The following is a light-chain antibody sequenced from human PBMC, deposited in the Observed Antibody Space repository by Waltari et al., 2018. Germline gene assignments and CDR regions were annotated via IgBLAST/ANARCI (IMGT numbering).Light chain of an antibody. V-gene: IGKV4-1*01. CDR2: WAS. CDR1: QSLLHSSNNKNY. Sequence: DIVMTQSPDSLAVSLGERATINCKSSQSLLHSSNNKNYLAWYQQKPGQPPELLFYWASTRESGVPDRFIGSGSGTDFTLTISSLQAEDVAVFYCQQYYSPPWTFGQGTKVEIK. CDR3: QQYYSPPWT. J-gene: IGKJ1*01.